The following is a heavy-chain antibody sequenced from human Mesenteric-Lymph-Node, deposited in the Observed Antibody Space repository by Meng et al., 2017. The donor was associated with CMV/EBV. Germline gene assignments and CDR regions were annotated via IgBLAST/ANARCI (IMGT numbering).Heavy chain of an antibody. CDR2: ISGSGGST. D-gene: IGHD1-26*01. CDR1: GFTFSSYA. Sequence: GESLKIYCAASGFTFSSYAMSWVRQAPGKGLEWVSAISGSGGSTYYADSVKGRFTISRDNSKNTLYLQMNSLRAEDTAVYYCARDGVGATTSHYYYGMDVWGQGTTVTVSS. CDR3: ARDGVGATTSHYYYGMDV. V-gene: IGHV3-23*01. J-gene: IGHJ6*02.